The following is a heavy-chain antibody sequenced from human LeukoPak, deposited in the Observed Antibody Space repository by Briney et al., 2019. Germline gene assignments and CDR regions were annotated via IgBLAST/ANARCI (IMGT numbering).Heavy chain of an antibody. J-gene: IGHJ6*03. CDR3: ARDVSARGAVVVAPGLLPLMNYFGFYMDV. Sequence: ASVKVSCKTSGYIFSMFWMHWVRQAPGQGLEWMGIINPGRGDTTYAQKFQGRVSMTGDVTTNTVYMELSGVTSEDTAIYFCARDVSARGAVVVAPGLLPLMNYFGFYMDVWGKGTSVTVSS. CDR2: INPGRGDT. CDR1: GYIFSMFW. V-gene: IGHV1-46*01. D-gene: IGHD2-15*01.